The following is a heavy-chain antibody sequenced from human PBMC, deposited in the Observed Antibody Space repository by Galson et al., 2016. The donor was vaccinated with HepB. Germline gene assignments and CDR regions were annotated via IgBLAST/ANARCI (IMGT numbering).Heavy chain of an antibody. CDR2: IKQDASEK. CDR1: GFAFNTYW. V-gene: IGHV3-7*03. J-gene: IGHJ4*02. Sequence: SLRLSCAASGFAFNTYWMSWVRHAPGKGLEWVANIKQDASEKYYVDSVKGRFTISRDNAKNSLYLPMNSLTADDTAVYYCARDYRHCGADPTGAQGTLVTVSS. CDR3: ARDYRHCGADPT. D-gene: IGHD2-21*02.